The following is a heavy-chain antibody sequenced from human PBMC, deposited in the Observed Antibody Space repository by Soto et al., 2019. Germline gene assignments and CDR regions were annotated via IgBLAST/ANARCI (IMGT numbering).Heavy chain of an antibody. V-gene: IGHV4-30-4*01. D-gene: IGHD3-22*01. Sequence: QVLVQESGPGLVKPSQTLTLSCTVSGGSVDSGNHYWNWIRQPPGKGLEWIGYIYYGESTYYNPSLKSRAPMSVDTSQSRFSLRLTSVTAADTAVYYCARDMGSDITTSIFDHWGQGTLLTVSS. J-gene: IGHJ4*02. CDR1: GGSVDSGNHY. CDR2: IYYGEST. CDR3: ARDMGSDITTSIFDH.